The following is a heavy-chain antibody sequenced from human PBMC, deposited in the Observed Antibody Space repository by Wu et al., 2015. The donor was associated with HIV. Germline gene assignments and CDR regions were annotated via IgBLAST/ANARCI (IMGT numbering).Heavy chain of an antibody. J-gene: IGHJ5*02. CDR1: GYTFTGYY. V-gene: IGHV1-2*02. CDR2: INPNSGGT. D-gene: IGHD7-27*01. CDR3: ARDQFYWGTSGWFDP. Sequence: QVQLVQSGAEVKKPGASVKVSCKASGYTFTGYYMHWVRQAPGQGLEWMGWINPNSGGTNYAQKFQGRVTMTRDTSISTAYMELSRLRSDDTAVYYCARDQFYWGTSGWFDPWGQGTLVTVSS.